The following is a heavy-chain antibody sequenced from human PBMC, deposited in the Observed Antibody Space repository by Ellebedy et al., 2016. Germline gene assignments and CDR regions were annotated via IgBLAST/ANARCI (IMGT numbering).Heavy chain of an antibody. CDR1: GFTFSSYA. CDR3: AREGPYYDILTGYPNAFDI. V-gene: IGHV3-48*04. Sequence: GGSLRLSXAASGFTFSSYAMSWVRQAPGKGLEWVSYISSSSSTIYYADSVKGRFTISRDNAKNSLYLQMNSLRAEDTAVYYCAREGPYYDILTGYPNAFDIWGQGTMVTVSS. CDR2: ISSSSSTI. D-gene: IGHD3-9*01. J-gene: IGHJ3*02.